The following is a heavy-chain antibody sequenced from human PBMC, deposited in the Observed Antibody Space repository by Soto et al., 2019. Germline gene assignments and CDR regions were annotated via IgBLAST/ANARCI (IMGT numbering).Heavy chain of an antibody. J-gene: IGHJ3*02. V-gene: IGHV1-24*01. Sequence: VASVKVSCKVSGYTLTELSMHWVRQAPGKGLEWMGGFDPEDGETIYAQKFQGRVTMTEDTSTDTAYMELSSLRSEDTAVYYCAGPNDSSSSPDAFDIWGQGTMVTVSS. CDR1: GYTLTELS. CDR3: AGPNDSSSSPDAFDI. D-gene: IGHD6-6*01. CDR2: FDPEDGET.